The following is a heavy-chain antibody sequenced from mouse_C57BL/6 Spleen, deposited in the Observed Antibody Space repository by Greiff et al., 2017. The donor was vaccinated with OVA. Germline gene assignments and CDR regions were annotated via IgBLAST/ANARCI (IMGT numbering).Heavy chain of an antibody. CDR3: ARRNGSSYPYYFYY. CDR2: INPSSGYT. Sequence: QVQLQQSGAELAKPGASVKLSCKASGYTFTSYWMHWVKQRPGQGLEWIGYINPSSGYTKYNQKFKDKATLTADKSSNTAYMQLSSQTYEDSAVYYCARRNGSSYPYYFYYWGQGTTLTVSS. J-gene: IGHJ2*01. D-gene: IGHD1-1*01. V-gene: IGHV1-7*01. CDR1: GYTFTSYW.